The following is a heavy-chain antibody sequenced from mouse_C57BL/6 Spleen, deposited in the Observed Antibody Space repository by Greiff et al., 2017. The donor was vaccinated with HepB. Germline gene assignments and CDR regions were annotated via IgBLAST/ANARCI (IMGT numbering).Heavy chain of an antibody. CDR2: IYPSDSET. J-gene: IGHJ1*03. V-gene: IGHV1-61*01. CDR1: GYTFTSYW. Sequence: QVQLKQPGAELVRPGSSVKLSCKASGYTFTSYWMDWVKQRPGQGLEWIGNIYPSDSETHYNQKFKDKATLTVDKSSSTAYMQLSSLTSEDSAVYYCARANPGYFDVWGTGTTVTVSS. CDR3: ARANPGYFDV.